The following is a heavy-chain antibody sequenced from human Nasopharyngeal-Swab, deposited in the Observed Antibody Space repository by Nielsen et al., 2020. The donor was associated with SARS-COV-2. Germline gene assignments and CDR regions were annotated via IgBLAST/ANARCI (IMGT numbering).Heavy chain of an antibody. J-gene: IGHJ4*02. CDR2: IYSGGSST. CDR3: AKGAGGDFWSGYLRFIDY. Sequence: GGSLRLSCAASGFTFSSYAMSWVRQAPGKGLAWVSVIYSGGSSTYYADSVKGRFTISRDNSKNTLYLQMNSLRAEDTAVYYCAKGAGGDFWSGYLRFIDYWGQGTLVTVSS. CDR1: GFTFSSYA. V-gene: IGHV3-23*03. D-gene: IGHD3-3*01.